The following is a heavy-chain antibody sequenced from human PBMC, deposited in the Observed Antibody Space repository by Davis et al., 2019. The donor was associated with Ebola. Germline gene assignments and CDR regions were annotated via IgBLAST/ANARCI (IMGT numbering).Heavy chain of an antibody. J-gene: IGHJ4*02. CDR3: ARDSGGGSLSFGY. CDR2: IDTDGSSI. Sequence: GESLKISCAASGLTFSSYWMHWVRQASGKGLMWVSRIDTDGSSIIYADSVKGRFTLSRDNSKKTVYLQMNRLRAEDTAVYYCARDSGGGSLSFGYWGQGTLVTVSS. V-gene: IGHV3-74*01. D-gene: IGHD1-26*01. CDR1: GLTFSSYW.